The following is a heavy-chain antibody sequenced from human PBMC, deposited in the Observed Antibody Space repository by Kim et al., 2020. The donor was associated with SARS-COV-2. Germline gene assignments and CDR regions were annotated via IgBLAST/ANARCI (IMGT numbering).Heavy chain of an antibody. J-gene: IGHJ4*02. D-gene: IGHD3-10*01. CDR1: GFTFSSYG. CDR2: ISYDGSNK. V-gene: IGHV3-30*18. CDR3: AKEVVGEGY. Sequence: GGSLRLSCAASGFTFSSYGMHWVRQAPGKGLEWVAVISYDGSNKYYADSVKGRFTISRDNSKNTLYLQMNSLRAEDTAVYYCAKEVVGEGYWGQGTLVTVSS.